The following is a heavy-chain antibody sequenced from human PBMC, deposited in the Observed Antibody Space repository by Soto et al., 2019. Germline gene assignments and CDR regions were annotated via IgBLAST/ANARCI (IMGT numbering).Heavy chain of an antibody. D-gene: IGHD3-3*01. J-gene: IGHJ5*02. CDR2: ISAYNGNT. CDR1: GYTFTSYG. CDR3: AGYELNYDFWSGYYTGPNWFDP. Sequence: QVQLVQSGAEVKKPGASVKVSCKASGYTFTSYGISWVRQAPGQGLEWMGWISAYNGNTNYAQKLQGRVTMTTDTSTSTAYMELGSLRSDDTAVYYRAGYELNYDFWSGYYTGPNWFDPWGQGTLVTVSS. V-gene: IGHV1-18*01.